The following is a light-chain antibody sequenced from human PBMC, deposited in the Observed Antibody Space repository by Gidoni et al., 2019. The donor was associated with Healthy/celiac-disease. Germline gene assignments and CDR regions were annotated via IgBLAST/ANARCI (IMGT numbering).Light chain of an antibody. V-gene: IGKV1-39*01. CDR1: QSISSY. J-gene: IGKJ4*01. CDR2: AAS. Sequence: DIQMTQSPSSLSASVGDRVTITCRASQSISSYLNWYQQKPGKASKLLIYAASSLQSGVPSSFSGSGSGTDFTLTISSLQPEDFATYYCQQSYSTLSLTFGGGTKVEIK. CDR3: QQSYSTLSLT.